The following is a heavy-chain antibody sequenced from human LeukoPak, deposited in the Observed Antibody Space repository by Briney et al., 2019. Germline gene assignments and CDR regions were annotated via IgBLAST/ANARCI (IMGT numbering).Heavy chain of an antibody. J-gene: IGHJ3*02. V-gene: IGHV4-39*07. D-gene: IGHD3-22*01. CDR3: ARDPNYYDSSGYPGAFDI. CDR1: GGSISSSSYY. Sequence: PSETLSLTCTVSGGSISSSSYYWGWIRQPPGKGLEWIGSIYYSGSNYYNPSLKSRVTISVDTSKNQFSLKLSSVTAADTAVYYCARDPNYYDSSGYPGAFDIWGQGTMVTVSS. CDR2: IYYSGSN.